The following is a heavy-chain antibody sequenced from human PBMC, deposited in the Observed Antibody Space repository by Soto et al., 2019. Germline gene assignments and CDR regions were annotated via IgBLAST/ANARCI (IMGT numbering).Heavy chain of an antibody. J-gene: IGHJ4*02. D-gene: IGHD6-19*01. Sequence: QVQLVQSGAEVKGPGASVKISCKASGYTFTNFFIHWVRQAPGQGLEWMGIINPGGGSTDYAQTFKGKITLTRDASTNTVHMELSSLRSEDTAVYYCASDLGSLVAVAGTCYFDYWGQGTLVTVSS. CDR1: GYTFTNFF. CDR3: ASDLGSLVAVAGTCYFDY. CDR2: INPGGGST. V-gene: IGHV1-46*01.